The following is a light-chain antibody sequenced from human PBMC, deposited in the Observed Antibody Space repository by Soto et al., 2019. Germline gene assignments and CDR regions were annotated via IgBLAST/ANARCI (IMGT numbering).Light chain of an antibody. CDR1: QAVNTR. V-gene: IGKV3-11*01. Sequence: EIVLTQSPATLSSFPDDRVTLSCSASQAVNTRLAWYQHKPGQAPRLLIYLASNRAAGVPARFSGSGSGTDFTLSISDVEPEDFAVYYCHQRQRWPRTFGQGTKVDIK. CDR2: LAS. CDR3: HQRQRWPRT. J-gene: IGKJ1*01.